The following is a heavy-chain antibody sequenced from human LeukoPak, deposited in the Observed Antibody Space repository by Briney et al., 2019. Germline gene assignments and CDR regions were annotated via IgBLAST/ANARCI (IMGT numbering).Heavy chain of an antibody. CDR2: IYYSGST. CDR3: AREVLLWFGELLYYYYGMDV. CDR1: GGSISSYY. D-gene: IGHD3-10*01. Sequence: PSETLSLTCTVSGGSISSYYWSWIRQPPGKGLEWIGYIYYSGSTNYNPSLKSRVTISVDTSKNQFSLKLSSVAAADTAVYYCAREVLLWFGELLYYYYGMDVWGQGTTVTVSS. V-gene: IGHV4-59*01. J-gene: IGHJ6*02.